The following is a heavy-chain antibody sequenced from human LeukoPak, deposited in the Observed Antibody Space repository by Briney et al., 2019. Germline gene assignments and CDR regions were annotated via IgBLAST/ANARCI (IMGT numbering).Heavy chain of an antibody. J-gene: IGHJ5*02. Sequence: ASVKVSCKASGYTFTSYGISWVRQAPGQGLEWMGWISAYNGSTNYAQKLQGRVTMTTDTSTSTAYMELRSLRSDDTAVYYCARDREDIVVVPAAMYWFDPWGQGTLVTVSS. V-gene: IGHV1-18*01. CDR1: GYTFTSYG. CDR2: ISAYNGST. D-gene: IGHD2-2*01. CDR3: ARDREDIVVVPAAMYWFDP.